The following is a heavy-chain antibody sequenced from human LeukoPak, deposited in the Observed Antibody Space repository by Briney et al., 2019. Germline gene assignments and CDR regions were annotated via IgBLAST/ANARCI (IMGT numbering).Heavy chain of an antibody. CDR1: GGTFSSYA. Sequence: ASVKVSCKASGGTFSSYAISWVRQAPGQGLEWMGWISAYNGNTNYAQKLQGRVTMTTDTSTSTAYMELRSLRSDDTAVYYCARDHQVGKIVATVRGYYYGMDVWGQGTTVTVSS. J-gene: IGHJ6*02. D-gene: IGHD5-12*01. V-gene: IGHV1-18*01. CDR3: ARDHQVGKIVATVRGYYYGMDV. CDR2: ISAYNGNT.